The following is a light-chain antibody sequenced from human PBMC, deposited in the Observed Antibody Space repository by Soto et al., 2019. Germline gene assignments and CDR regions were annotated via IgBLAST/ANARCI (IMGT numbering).Light chain of an antibody. V-gene: IGKV1-33*01. CDR3: QQYDILPLT. CDR1: QDITNC. Sequence: DIQMTQTPSSMSASVGDRVTFTCQASQDITNCLNWYHQKPGKAPKLLIYDASNLETGVPSRFSGSGSGTHFTVSISSLQPEDTATYYCQQYDILPLTFGPGTKVEIK. J-gene: IGKJ3*01. CDR2: DAS.